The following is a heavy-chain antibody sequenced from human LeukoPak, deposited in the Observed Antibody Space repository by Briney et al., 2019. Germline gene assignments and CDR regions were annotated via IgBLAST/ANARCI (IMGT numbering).Heavy chain of an antibody. CDR1: GYTFTGYY. J-gene: IGHJ4*02. D-gene: IGHD1-1*01. V-gene: IGHV1-2*02. Sequence: ASVKVSCKASGYTFTGYYMHWVRQAPAQGLEWMGWINPNSGGTNYAQKFQGRVTMTRDTSISTAYMELSRLRSEDTAVYYCARDRDATVLDYWGQGTLVTVSS. CDR3: ARDRDATVLDY. CDR2: INPNSGGT.